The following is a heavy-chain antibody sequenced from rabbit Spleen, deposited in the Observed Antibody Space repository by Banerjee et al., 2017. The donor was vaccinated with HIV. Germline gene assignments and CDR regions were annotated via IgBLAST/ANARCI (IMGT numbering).Heavy chain of an antibody. V-gene: IGHV1S40*01. CDR3: ARDTGTSFSTYGMDL. D-gene: IGHD7-1*01. CDR2: MNTETAKG. CDR1: GFSFSDRDV. J-gene: IGHJ6*01. Sequence: QSLEESGGDLVKPGGSLTLTCKASGFSFSDRDVMCWVRQAPGKGLEWIACMNTETAKGVYANWAKGRFTISKTSSTTVTLQMTSLTAADTATYFCARDTGTSFSTYGMDLWGPGTLVTVS.